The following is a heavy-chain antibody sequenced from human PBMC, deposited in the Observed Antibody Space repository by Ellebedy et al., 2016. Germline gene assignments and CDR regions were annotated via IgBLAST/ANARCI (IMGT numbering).Heavy chain of an antibody. V-gene: IGHV4-30-2*01. D-gene: IGHD2-15*01. Sequence: SETLSLTXAVSGGSINSGGYSWSWFRQPPGKGLEWIGYIYPRGDTYYNPSLKSRVTISVDRSKNQFSLKLSSVTAADSAVYDCAKGVVVVGTPGDWFDPWGQGTLVTVSS. CDR2: IYPRGDT. CDR3: AKGVVVVGTPGDWFDP. CDR1: GGSINSGGYS. J-gene: IGHJ5*02.